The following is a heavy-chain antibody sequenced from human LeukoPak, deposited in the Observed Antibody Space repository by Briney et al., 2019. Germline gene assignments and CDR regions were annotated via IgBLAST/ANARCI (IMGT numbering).Heavy chain of an antibody. V-gene: IGHV1-69*13. CDR2: IVPIFDTA. Sequence: SVKVSCKASGGTFSNYAISWVRQAPGQGLEWMGGIVPIFDTADYAQKFQGRLTITADDSTSTAYMELSSLRAEDTAVYYCARDLLGSHTSYSSGAWDYWGQGTLVSVSS. J-gene: IGHJ4*02. CDR1: GGTFSNYA. D-gene: IGHD3-9*01. CDR3: ARDLLGSHTSYSSGAWDY.